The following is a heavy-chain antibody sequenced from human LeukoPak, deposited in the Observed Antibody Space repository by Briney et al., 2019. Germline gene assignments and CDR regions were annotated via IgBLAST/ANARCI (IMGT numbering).Heavy chain of an antibody. Sequence: ASVKVSCKASGYTFTGYYMHWVRQAPGQGLEWMGWINPNSGGTNYAQKFQGRVTMTRDTSISTAYMELSRLRSDDTAVYYCARDRGYYYDSSGLDYWGQGTLVTVSS. CDR2: INPNSGGT. CDR3: ARDRGYYYDSSGLDY. J-gene: IGHJ4*02. D-gene: IGHD3-22*01. CDR1: GYTFTGYY. V-gene: IGHV1-2*02.